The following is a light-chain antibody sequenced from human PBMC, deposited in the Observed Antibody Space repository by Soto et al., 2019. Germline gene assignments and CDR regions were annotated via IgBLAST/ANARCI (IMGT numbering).Light chain of an antibody. CDR1: QSISGY. CDR2: AAS. V-gene: IGKV1-39*01. CDR3: QQSYMDPIT. Sequence: IQLTQSPSYLSASVGDRVTITCRASQSISGYLNWYQQKPGKAPKLLIYAASSLQSGVPSRFSGSGSGTDFTLSISSVQPEDFATYFCQQSYMDPITFGQGTRLEI. J-gene: IGKJ5*01.